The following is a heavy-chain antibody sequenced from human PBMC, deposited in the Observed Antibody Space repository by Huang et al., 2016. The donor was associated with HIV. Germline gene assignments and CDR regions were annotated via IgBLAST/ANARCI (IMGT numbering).Heavy chain of an antibody. Sequence: VQLIQSGAEVKKTGSSVRVSCRASEGTLSRYSIGWMRQAPGQVLDWMGGISPIFGTTTYAQKCQGGVSIAADESTSTAYMDLNSLRSEDTAVYYCARAALVNNQYFDYWGQGTLVTVSS. CDR2: ISPIFGTT. V-gene: IGHV1-69*13. CDR3: ARAALVNNQYFDY. D-gene: IGHD5-18*01. CDR1: EGTLSRYS. J-gene: IGHJ4*02.